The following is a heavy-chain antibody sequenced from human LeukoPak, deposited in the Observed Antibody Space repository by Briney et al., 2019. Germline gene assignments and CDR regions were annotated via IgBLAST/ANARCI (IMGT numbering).Heavy chain of an antibody. CDR2: INTDGSDT. V-gene: IGHV3-7*03. CDR3: AGEPRQLAY. Sequence: PGGSLTLSCAASGFTFSNFWMSWVRQVPGKGLEWVCSINTDGSDTRYAVSVRGRFTMSRDNAKNSLYLQMNSLRVEDTATYYCAGEPRQLAYWGQGTLVTVSS. D-gene: IGHD6-6*01. CDR1: GFTFSNFW. J-gene: IGHJ4*02.